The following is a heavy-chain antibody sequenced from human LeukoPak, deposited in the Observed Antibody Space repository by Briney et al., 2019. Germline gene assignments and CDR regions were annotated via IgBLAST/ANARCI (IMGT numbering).Heavy chain of an antibody. CDR2: LYSGGNT. Sequence: GGSLRLSCAASGFTVSSNCMSWVRQAPAKGLEWVSVLYSGGNTYYADSVKGRFTISRDNSKNTLYLQMNSLRAEDTAMYYCAKCYGDYVRYLDYWGQGTLVTVSS. CDR1: GFTVSSNC. D-gene: IGHD4-17*01. V-gene: IGHV3-53*01. J-gene: IGHJ4*02. CDR3: AKCYGDYVRYLDY.